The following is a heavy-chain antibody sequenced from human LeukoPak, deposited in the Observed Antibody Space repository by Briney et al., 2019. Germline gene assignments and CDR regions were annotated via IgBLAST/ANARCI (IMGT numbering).Heavy chain of an antibody. Sequence: AGGSLRLSCAASGYTFTGYYMHWVRQAPGQGLEWMGWINPNSGGTNYAQKFQGRVTMTRDTSTSTAYMELSRLRSDDTAVYYCARATSPLRNFDYWGQGTLVTVSS. CDR3: ARATSPLRNFDY. CDR1: GYTFTGYY. V-gene: IGHV1-2*02. J-gene: IGHJ4*02. CDR2: INPNSGGT.